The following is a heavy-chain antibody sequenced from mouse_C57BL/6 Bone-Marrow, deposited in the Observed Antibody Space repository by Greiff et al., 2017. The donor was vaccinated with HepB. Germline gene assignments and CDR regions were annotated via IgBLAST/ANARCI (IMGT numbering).Heavy chain of an antibody. CDR2: IDPSDSYT. CDR3: AAGGYGAY. D-gene: IGHD2-2*01. V-gene: IGHV1-59*01. Sequence: QVHVKQPGAELVRPGTSVKLSCKASGYTFTSYWMHWVKQRPGQGLEWIGVIDPSDSYTNYNQKFKGKATLTVDTSSSTAYMQLSSLTSEDSAVYYCAAGGYGAYWGQGTLVTVSA. CDR1: GYTFTSYW. J-gene: IGHJ3*01.